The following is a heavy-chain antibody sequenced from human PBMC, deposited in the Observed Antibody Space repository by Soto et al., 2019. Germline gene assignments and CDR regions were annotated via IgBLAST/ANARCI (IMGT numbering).Heavy chain of an antibody. CDR2: IYYSGST. CDR1: GGSVSSGSYY. J-gene: IGHJ5*02. CDR3: ARTSYSSSRGNWFDP. D-gene: IGHD6-13*01. V-gene: IGHV4-61*01. Sequence: LSLTCTVSGGSVSSGSYYWSWIRQPPGKGLEWIGYIYYSGSTNYNPSLKSRVTISVDTSKNQFSLKLSSVTAADTAVYYRARTSYSSSRGNWFDPWGQGTLVTVSS.